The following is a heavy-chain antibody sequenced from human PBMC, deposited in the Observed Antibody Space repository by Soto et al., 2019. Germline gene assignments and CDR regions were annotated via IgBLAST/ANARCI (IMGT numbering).Heavy chain of an antibody. CDR1: GYTFTSYD. J-gene: IGHJ5*02. CDR2: MNPNRGNT. D-gene: IGHD6-13*01. Sequence: QVQLVQSGAEVKKSGASVKVSCKASGYTFTSYDINWVRQATGQGLERMGWMNPNRGNTGYAQKFQGRVTMTRNTSISTAYMELSSLRYEDTAVYYCARERSAAGTGWFDPWGQGTLVTVSS. CDR3: ARERSAAGTGWFDP. V-gene: IGHV1-8*01.